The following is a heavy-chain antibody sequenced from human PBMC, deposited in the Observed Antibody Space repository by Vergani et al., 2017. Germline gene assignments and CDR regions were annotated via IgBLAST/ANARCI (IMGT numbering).Heavy chain of an antibody. CDR3: AGPQGTSAYYYGGFDY. J-gene: IGHJ4*02. CDR1: GFSFSTYS. D-gene: IGHD3-22*01. Sequence: EVQLVESGGGLVKPGGSLRVSCAASGFSFSTYSINWVRQAPGKGLEWVSTISSDGGSTYYADSVKGRFTISRDNSKNTLSLQMNSLTAEDTAIYYCAGPQGTSAYYYGGFDYWGQGILVTVSS. V-gene: IGHV3-23*04. CDR2: ISSDGGST.